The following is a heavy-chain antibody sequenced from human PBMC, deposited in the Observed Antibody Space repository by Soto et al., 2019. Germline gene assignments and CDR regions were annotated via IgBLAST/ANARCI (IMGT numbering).Heavy chain of an antibody. CDR2: MNPNSGNT. Sequence: VASVKVSCKASGYTFTSYDINWVRQATGQGLEWMGWMNPNSGNTGYAQKFQGRVTMTRNTSISTAYMELSSLRSEDTAVYYCARGQVVVPAATDYYYYYGMDVWGQGTTVTVSS. V-gene: IGHV1-8*01. CDR1: GYTFTSYD. D-gene: IGHD2-2*01. J-gene: IGHJ6*02. CDR3: ARGQVVVPAATDYYYYYGMDV.